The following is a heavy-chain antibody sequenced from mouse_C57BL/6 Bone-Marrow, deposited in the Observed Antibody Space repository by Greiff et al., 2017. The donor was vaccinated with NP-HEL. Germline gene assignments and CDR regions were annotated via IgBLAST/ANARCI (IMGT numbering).Heavy chain of an antibody. J-gene: IGHJ4*01. V-gene: IGHV5-17*01. CDR3: ASYYGYDEEGYAMDY. Sequence: EVQVVESGGGLVKPGGSLKLSCAASGFTFSDYGMHWVRQAPEKGLEWVAYISSGSSTIYYADTVKGRFTISRDNAKNTLFLQMTSLRSEDTAMYYCASYYGYDEEGYAMDYWGQGTSVTVSS. CDR1: GFTFSDYG. CDR2: ISSGSSTI. D-gene: IGHD2-2*01.